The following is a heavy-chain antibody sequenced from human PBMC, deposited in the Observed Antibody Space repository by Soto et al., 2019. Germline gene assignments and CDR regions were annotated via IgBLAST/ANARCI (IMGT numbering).Heavy chain of an antibody. D-gene: IGHD1-20*01. CDR3: ARGAITGTAPDYMDV. CDR2: INPNSGGT. V-gene: IGHV1-2*04. J-gene: IGHJ6*03. CDR1: GYTFTGYY. Sequence: ASVKVSCKASGYTFTGYYMHWVRQAPGQGLEWMGWINPNSGGTNYAQKFQGWVTMTRDTFISTAYMELSRLRSDDTAVYYCARGAITGTAPDYMDVWGKGTTVTVSS.